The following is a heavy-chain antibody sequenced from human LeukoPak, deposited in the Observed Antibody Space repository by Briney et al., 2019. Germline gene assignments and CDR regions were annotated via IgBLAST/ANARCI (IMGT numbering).Heavy chain of an antibody. J-gene: IGHJ4*02. CDR2: IYYSGST. CDR3: ARDSTPIAVAGRGWFDY. Sequence: SETLSLTCTVSGGSISSYYWSWIRQPPGKGLEWIGYIYYSGSTNYNPSLKSRVTISVDTSKNQFSLKLSSVTAADTAVYYCARDSTPIAVAGRGWFDYWGQGTLVTVSS. D-gene: IGHD6-19*01. V-gene: IGHV4-59*12. CDR1: GGSISSYY.